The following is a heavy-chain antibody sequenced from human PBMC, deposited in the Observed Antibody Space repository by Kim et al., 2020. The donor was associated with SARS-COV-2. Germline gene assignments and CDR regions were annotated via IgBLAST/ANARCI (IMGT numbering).Heavy chain of an antibody. V-gene: IGHV4-30-2*05. D-gene: IGHD2-15*01. J-gene: IGHJ6*02. Sequence: YNPSLKSRVTISVDTSKNQFSLKLSSVTAADTAVYYCARVSGWRGYGMDVWGQGTTVTVSS. CDR3: ARVSGWRGYGMDV.